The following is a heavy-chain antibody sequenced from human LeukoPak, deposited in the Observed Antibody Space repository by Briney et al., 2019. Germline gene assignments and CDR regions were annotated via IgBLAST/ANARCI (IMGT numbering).Heavy chain of an antibody. D-gene: IGHD2-15*01. J-gene: IGHJ5*02. V-gene: IGHV3-23*01. Sequence: GGSLRLSCAASGFTFGSYAMSWVRQAPGKGLEWVSAISGSGGSTYYADSVKGRFTISRDNSKNTLYLQMNSLRAEDAAVYYCAKDHYQGIYPWGQGTLVTVSS. CDR3: AKDHYQGIYP. CDR2: ISGSGGST. CDR1: GFTFGSYA.